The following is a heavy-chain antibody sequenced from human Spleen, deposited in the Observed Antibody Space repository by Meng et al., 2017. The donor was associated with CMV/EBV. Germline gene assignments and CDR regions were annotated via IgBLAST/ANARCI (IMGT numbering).Heavy chain of an antibody. Sequence: ETLSLTCAASGFTFSSYAMSWVRQAPGKGLEWVSGISGSGHSPSYIDSVRGRFTISRDNSKNTLFLVMNSLRAEDTAVYYCAKDLGSNDYGEDYWGQGTPVTVSS. J-gene: IGHJ4*02. CDR3: AKDLGSNDYGEDY. V-gene: IGHV3-23*01. D-gene: IGHD4-17*01. CDR1: GFTFSSYA. CDR2: ISGSGHSP.